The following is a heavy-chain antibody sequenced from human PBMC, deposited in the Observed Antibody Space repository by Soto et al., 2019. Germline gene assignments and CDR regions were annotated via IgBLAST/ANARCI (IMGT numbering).Heavy chain of an antibody. CDR2: IYYSGST. Sequence: QLQLQESGPGLVKPSETLSLTCTVSGGSISSSSYYWGWIRQPPGKGLEWIGSIYYSGSTYYNPLLKRRVTIXVXQXXHQFSRKLGSGTAADTAVYYCARQVNPWAQGAFDIWGQGTMVTVSS. J-gene: IGHJ3*02. V-gene: IGHV4-39*01. D-gene: IGHD3-10*01. CDR3: ARQVNPWAQGAFDI. CDR1: GGSISSSSYY.